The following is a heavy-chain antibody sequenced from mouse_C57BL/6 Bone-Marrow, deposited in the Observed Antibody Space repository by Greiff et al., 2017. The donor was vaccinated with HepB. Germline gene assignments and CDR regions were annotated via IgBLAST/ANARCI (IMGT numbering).Heavy chain of an antibody. CDR3: AGYGTYWYFDV. CDR1: GYTFTDHT. CDR2: IYPRDGST. Sequence: QVQLQQSDAELVKPGASVKISCKVSGYTFTDHTIHWMKQRPEQGLEWIGYIYPRDGSTKYNEKFKGKATLTADKSSSTAYMQRNSLTSEDSAVYVCAGYGTYWYFDVWGTGTTVTVSS. D-gene: IGHD1-1*01. V-gene: IGHV1-78*01. J-gene: IGHJ1*03.